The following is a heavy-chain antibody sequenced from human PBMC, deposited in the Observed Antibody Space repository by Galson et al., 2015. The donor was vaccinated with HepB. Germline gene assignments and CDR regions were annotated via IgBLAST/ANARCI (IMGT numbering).Heavy chain of an antibody. CDR1: GFILSRSS. CDR2: ISSSSSYI. J-gene: IGHJ4*02. CDR3: ATISWGSSRRYDY. V-gene: IGHV3-21*01. Sequence: SLRHSRAASGFILSRSSMNRVRQAPGKGLEWVSSISSSSSYIYYADSVKGRFTISRDNAKNSLYLQMNSLRAEDTAVYYCATISWGSSRRYDYWGQGTLVTVSS. D-gene: IGHD3-16*01.